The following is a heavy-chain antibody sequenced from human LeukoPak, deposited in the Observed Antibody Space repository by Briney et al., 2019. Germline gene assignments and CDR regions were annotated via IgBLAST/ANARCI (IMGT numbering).Heavy chain of an antibody. J-gene: IGHJ4*02. CDR3: ARGERAMATRKAGFDY. V-gene: IGHV5-51*01. CDR2: IYPRDSDT. D-gene: IGHD5-24*01. Sequence: PGESLKISCTASGYDFANSWIGWVRQMPGKGLEWIGIIYPRDSDTIYSPSFQGQVIISADKSIRTAYLQRSSLTASDTAIYYCARGERAMATRKAGFDYWGQGTLVTVSS. CDR1: GYDFANSW.